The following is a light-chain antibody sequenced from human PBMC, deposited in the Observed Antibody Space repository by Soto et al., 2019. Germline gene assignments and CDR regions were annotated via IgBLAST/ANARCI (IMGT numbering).Light chain of an antibody. CDR2: DAS. CDR3: QHYNNWPLT. J-gene: IGKJ4*01. Sequence: EIVMTQSPATLSVSPGERATLSCRASQSVSNNLAWYQQTPGQAPRLLIYDASTMATGITARFSGSGSGTEFTLTISILQADDFAVYYCQHYNNWPLTFGGGTTVEIK. V-gene: IGKV3-15*01. CDR1: QSVSNN.